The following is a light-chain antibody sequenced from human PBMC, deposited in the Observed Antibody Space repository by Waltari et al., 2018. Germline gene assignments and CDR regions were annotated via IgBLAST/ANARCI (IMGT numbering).Light chain of an antibody. CDR2: VNSDGSH. Sequence: QLVVTQSPSASASLRASVKLTCTLSSGHSSNIIAWHQQQPEKGPRYLMKVNSDGSHSKGDEIPDRFSGSSSGAERYLTISSLQSEDEADYYCQTGGHGTWVFGGGTKLTVL. CDR1: SGHSSNI. J-gene: IGLJ3*02. CDR3: QTGGHGTWV. V-gene: IGLV4-69*01.